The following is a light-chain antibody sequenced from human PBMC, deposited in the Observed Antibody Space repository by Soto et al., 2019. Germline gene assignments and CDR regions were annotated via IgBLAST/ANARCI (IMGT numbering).Light chain of an antibody. J-gene: IGLJ2*01. V-gene: IGLV2-14*01. CDR2: AAS. Sequence: QSALTQPASVSGSPGQSITISCTGTTSDVADFNYVSWYQHHPGNAPKLIIYAASNRPPGVSNRFSGSKSGNTASLTISGLQAEDEGEYYCSSSTSTTTVLFGGGTKVTVL. CDR1: TSDVADFNY. CDR3: SSSTSTTTVL.